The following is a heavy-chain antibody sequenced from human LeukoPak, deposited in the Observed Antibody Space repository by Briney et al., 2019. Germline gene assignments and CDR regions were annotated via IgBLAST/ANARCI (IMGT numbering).Heavy chain of an antibody. D-gene: IGHD4-17*01. V-gene: IGHV3-30*02. CDR1: GFTFSTYG. J-gene: IGHJ6*03. CDR2: IRYDGSNK. Sequence: PGRSLRLSCAASGFTFSTYGMHWVRQAPGKGLEWVAFIRYDGSNKYYVESVKGRFTISRDNSKNTLYLQMNSLRAEDTAVYYCAKGATVTPEYYYYYMDVWGKGTTVTVSS. CDR3: AKGATVTPEYYYYYMDV.